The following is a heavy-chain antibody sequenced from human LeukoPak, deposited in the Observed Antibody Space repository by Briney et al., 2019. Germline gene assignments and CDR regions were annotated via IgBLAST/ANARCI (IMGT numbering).Heavy chain of an antibody. CDR3: ARMQPQWLAPYGMDV. CDR2: ISSSGSTI. Sequence: GGSLRLSCAASGSTFSSYEMNWVRQAPGKGLEWVSYISSSGSTIYYADSVKGRFTISRDNAKNSLYLQMNSLRAEDTAVYYCARMQPQWLAPYGMDVWGQGTTVTVSS. V-gene: IGHV3-48*03. J-gene: IGHJ6*02. D-gene: IGHD6-19*01. CDR1: GSTFSSYE.